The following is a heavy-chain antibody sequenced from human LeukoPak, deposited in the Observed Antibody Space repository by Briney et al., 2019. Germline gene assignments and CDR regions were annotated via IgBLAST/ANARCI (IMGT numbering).Heavy chain of an antibody. J-gene: IGHJ4*02. V-gene: IGHV3-23*01. CDR2: ISGSGGRT. CDR3: ARDRGYTQDY. CDR1: GFTFSSYA. D-gene: IGHD5-12*01. Sequence: GGSLRLSCAASGFTFSSYAMSWVRQAPGKGLEWVSTISGSGGRTYYADSVKGRFTISRDNSKNTLYLQMNSLRAEDTAVYYCARDRGYTQDYWGQGTLVTVSS.